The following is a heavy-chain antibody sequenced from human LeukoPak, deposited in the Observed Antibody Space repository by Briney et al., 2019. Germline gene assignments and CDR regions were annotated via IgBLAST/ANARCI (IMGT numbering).Heavy chain of an antibody. CDR1: GGSISTYY. CDR2: IDYSAST. CDR3: AQLEADSRGLR. D-gene: IGHD3-22*01. V-gene: IGHV4-59*12. J-gene: IGHJ4*02. Sequence: SETLSLTCTVSGGSISTYYWSWIRQPPGKGLEWIAYIDYSASTNYNPSLKSRVTISVDTSKNQFSLKLSSVTAADTAVYYCAQLEADSRGLRWGQGTLVTVSS.